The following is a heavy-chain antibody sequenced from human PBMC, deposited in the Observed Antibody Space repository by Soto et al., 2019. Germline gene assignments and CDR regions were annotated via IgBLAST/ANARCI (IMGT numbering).Heavy chain of an antibody. J-gene: IGHJ4*02. CDR1: GFTFSDYI. Sequence: EVQLVESGGGLVQPGGSLRLSCAASGFTFSDYIMNWVRQAPGKGLEWVSYISSSSSTIYYSDSVKGRFTISRDKAKNSLYLQMNSLRDEDTAVYYCARVGMVVGDYWGQGTLVTVSS. CDR2: ISSSSSTI. V-gene: IGHV3-48*02. D-gene: IGHD1-26*01. CDR3: ARVGMVVGDY.